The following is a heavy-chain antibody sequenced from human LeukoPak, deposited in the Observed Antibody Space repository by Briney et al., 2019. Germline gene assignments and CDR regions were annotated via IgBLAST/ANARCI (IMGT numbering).Heavy chain of an antibody. CDR2: IIPILGIA. CDR1: GGTFSSYA. CDR3: ARATMDTATADY. V-gene: IGHV1-69*04. Sequence: SVKVSCKASGGTFSSYAISWVRQAPGQGLEWMGRIIPILGIANYAQKFQGRVTITADKSTSTAYMELSSLRSEDTAVYYCARATMDTATADYWGQGTLVTVSS. D-gene: IGHD5-18*01. J-gene: IGHJ4*02.